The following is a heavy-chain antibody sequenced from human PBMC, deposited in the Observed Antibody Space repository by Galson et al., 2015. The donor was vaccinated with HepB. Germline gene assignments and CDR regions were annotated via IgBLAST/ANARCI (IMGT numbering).Heavy chain of an antibody. Sequence: LSLTCTVSGGSISSYYWSWIRQPPGKGLEWIGYIYYSGSTNYNPSLKSRVTISVDTSKNQFSLKLSSVTAADTAVYYCARGLSSGWFEWYFDLWGRGTLVTVSS. J-gene: IGHJ2*01. CDR3: ARGLSSGWFEWYFDL. CDR1: GGSISSYY. D-gene: IGHD6-19*01. V-gene: IGHV4-59*01. CDR2: IYYSGST.